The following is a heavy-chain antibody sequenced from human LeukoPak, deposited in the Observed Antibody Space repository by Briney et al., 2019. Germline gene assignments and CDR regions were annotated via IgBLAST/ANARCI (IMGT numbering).Heavy chain of an antibody. CDR3: AKEHGDYRLGDTMDV. Sequence: GGSLRLSCAASGFTFSSYGMHWVRQAPGKGLEWVAVISYDGSKTYYADAVKGRITISRDNSKNTLYVQMNSLRAEDTAAYYCAKEHGDYRLGDTMDVWGQGTTVTVSS. CDR1: GFTFSSYG. J-gene: IGHJ6*02. V-gene: IGHV3-30*18. CDR2: ISYDGSKT. D-gene: IGHD4-17*01.